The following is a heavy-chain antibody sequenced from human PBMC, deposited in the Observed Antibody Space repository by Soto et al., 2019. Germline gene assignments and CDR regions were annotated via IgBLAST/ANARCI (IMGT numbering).Heavy chain of an antibody. D-gene: IGHD5-18*01. V-gene: IGHV1-58*01. Sequence: SVKVSCKASGFTFTSSAVQWVRQARGQRLEWIGWIVVGSGNTNYAQKFQERVTITRDMSTSTAYMELSSLRSEDTAVYYCARGKLGGYSYGRFSYWGQGTLVTASA. CDR2: IVVGSGNT. J-gene: IGHJ4*02. CDR3: ARGKLGGYSYGRFSY. CDR1: GFTFTSSA.